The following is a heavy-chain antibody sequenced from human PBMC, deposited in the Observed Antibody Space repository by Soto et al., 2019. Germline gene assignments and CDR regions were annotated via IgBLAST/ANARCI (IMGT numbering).Heavy chain of an antibody. CDR3: AKATDASKTVYSNYGMDV. D-gene: IGHD1-1*01. V-gene: IGHV3-30*18. J-gene: IGHJ6*02. CDR1: GFTFKNFG. Sequence: QVRLVESGGGVVQPGESLRLSCSASGFTFKNFGINWVRQPPGKGLEWLAVISSDGRKEEFADSVKGRLTISRDNSKNTVSLQMHSLRPEDTALYFCAKATDASKTVYSNYGMDVWGQGTTVIVSS. CDR2: ISSDGRKE.